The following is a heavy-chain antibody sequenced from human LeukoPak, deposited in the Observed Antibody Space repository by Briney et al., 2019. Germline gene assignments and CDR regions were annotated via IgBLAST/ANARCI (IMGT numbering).Heavy chain of an antibody. CDR1: GGSLSGYY. D-gene: IGHD3-10*01. V-gene: IGHV4-34*01. J-gene: IGHJ4*02. Sequence: SETLSLTCAVYGGSLSGYYWSWIRQPPGKGLEWIGEINHSGSTNYNPSLKSRVTISVDTSKNQFSLKLSSVTAADTAVYYCARGRPVLLWFGESIDYWGQGTLVTVSS. CDR2: INHSGST. CDR3: ARGRPVLLWFGESIDY.